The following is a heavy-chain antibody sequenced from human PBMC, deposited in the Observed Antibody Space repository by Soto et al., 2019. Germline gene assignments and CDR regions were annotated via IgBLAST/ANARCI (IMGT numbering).Heavy chain of an antibody. J-gene: IGHJ6*02. Sequence: QVQLQESGPGLVKPSETLSLTCTVSGGSISSYYWSWIRQPPGKGLEWIGYTYYSGSTNYNPSLKGRVTISVDTSKNQFSLKLSSVTAADTAVYYCARDLGYSSSWYPANYYGMDVWGQGTTVTVSS. D-gene: IGHD6-13*01. CDR2: TYYSGST. CDR3: ARDLGYSSSWYPANYYGMDV. CDR1: GGSISSYY. V-gene: IGHV4-59*01.